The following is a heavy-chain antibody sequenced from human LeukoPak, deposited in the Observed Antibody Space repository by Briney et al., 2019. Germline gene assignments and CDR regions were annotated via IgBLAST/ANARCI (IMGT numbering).Heavy chain of an antibody. CDR3: ARVYAVPAAIRHYYYYMDV. J-gene: IGHJ6*03. V-gene: IGHV1-18*01. CDR2: ISAYNGNT. CDR1: GYTFTSYG. Sequence: ASVKVSCKASGYTFTSYGISWVRQAPGQGLEWMGWISAYNGNTNYAQKLQGRVTMTTDTSTSTAYMELRSLRSDDTAVYYCARVYAVPAAIRHYYYYMDVWGKGTTATVSS. D-gene: IGHD2-2*01.